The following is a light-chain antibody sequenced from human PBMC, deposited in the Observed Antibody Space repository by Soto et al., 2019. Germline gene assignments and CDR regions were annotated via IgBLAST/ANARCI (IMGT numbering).Light chain of an antibody. Sequence: DIQLTQSPSFLSASVGDRVTITFRASQGISSYLAWFQQKPGRAPNLLIYGAFTLQSGVPSRFSGSGSGTDFTLTISNLQPEDFATYYCQQLNAYPLTFGQGTRLEI. CDR3: QQLNAYPLT. CDR2: GAF. CDR1: QGISSY. J-gene: IGKJ5*01. V-gene: IGKV1-9*01.